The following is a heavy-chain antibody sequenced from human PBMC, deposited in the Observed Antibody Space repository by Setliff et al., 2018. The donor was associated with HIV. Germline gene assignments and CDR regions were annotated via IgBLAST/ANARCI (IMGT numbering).Heavy chain of an antibody. CDR3: VRGVQSPPHYSYYYMDV. Sequence: GASVKVSCKASGGTFSSYAISWVRQAPGQGLEWLGGIIPILGIANYAQKFQGRVTITADKSTSTAYMKLNSLRFDDTAMYYCVRGVQSPPHYSYYYMDVWGEGTMVTVSS. V-gene: IGHV1-69*10. CDR2: IIPILGIA. CDR1: GGTFSSYA. J-gene: IGHJ6*03. D-gene: IGHD3-3*01.